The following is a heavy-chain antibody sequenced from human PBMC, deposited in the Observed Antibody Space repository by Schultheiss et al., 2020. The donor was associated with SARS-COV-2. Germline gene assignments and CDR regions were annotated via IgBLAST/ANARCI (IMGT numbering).Heavy chain of an antibody. CDR1: GFSLSTSGMC. V-gene: IGHV2-70*01. Sequence: SGPTLVKPTQTLTLTCTFSGFSLSTSGMCVSWIRQPPGKALEWLALIDWDDDKYYSTSLKTRLTISKDTSKNQVVLTMTNMDPVDTATYYCARSYYYDSSGYSENAFDYWGQGTLVTVSS. J-gene: IGHJ4*02. D-gene: IGHD3-22*01. CDR2: IDWDDDK. CDR3: ARSYYYDSSGYSENAFDY.